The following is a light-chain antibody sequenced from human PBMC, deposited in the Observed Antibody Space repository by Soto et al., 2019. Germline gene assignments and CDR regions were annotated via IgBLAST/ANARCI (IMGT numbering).Light chain of an antibody. CDR3: SSYAGSNNLV. J-gene: IGLJ3*02. V-gene: IGLV2-8*01. CDR2: EVS. CDR1: SGDVGCYNY. Sequence: QSALTQPPSASGSPGQSVTISCTGTSGDVGCYNYVSWYQQHPGKAPKLMIYEVSKRPSGVPDRFSGSKSGNTASLTVSGLQAEDDADYYCSSYAGSNNLVFGGGTKLTVL.